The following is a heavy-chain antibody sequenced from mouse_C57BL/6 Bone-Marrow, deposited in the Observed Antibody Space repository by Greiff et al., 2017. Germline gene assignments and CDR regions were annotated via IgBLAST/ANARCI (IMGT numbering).Heavy chain of an antibody. CDR1: GYTFTSYT. V-gene: IGHV1-4*01. J-gene: IGHJ3*01. CDR3: ARLGRFAY. CDR2: INPSSGYT. Sequence: VQLQQSGAELARPGASVQMSCKASGYTFTSYTMHWVKQRPGQGLEWIGYINPSSGYTKYNQKFKDKATLTADKSSSTADMQMSSLTSEDSAVYYCARLGRFAYGGQGTLVTVSA.